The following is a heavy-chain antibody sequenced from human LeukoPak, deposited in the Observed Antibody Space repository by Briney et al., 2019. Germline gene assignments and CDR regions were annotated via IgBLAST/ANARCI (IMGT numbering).Heavy chain of an antibody. CDR3: AKDVRFGELFFDY. Sequence: PGGSLRLSCAASGFTFSSYGMHWVRQAPGKGLEWVAFIRYDGSNKYYADSVKGRFTISRDNSKNTLYLQMNSLRAEDTAVYYCAKDVRFGELFFDYWGQGTLVTVSS. V-gene: IGHV3-30*02. D-gene: IGHD3-10*01. J-gene: IGHJ4*02. CDR2: IRYDGSNK. CDR1: GFTFSSYG.